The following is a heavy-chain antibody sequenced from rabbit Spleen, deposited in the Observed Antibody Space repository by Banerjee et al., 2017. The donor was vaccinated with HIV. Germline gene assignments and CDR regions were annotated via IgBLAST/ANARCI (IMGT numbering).Heavy chain of an antibody. CDR3: ARDWDL. Sequence: QSLEESGGDLVKPGASLTLTCTASGFDFSNNVVCWVRQAPGKGLEWIGYVNTGDGNTHYASWAKGRFTISKTSSTTVTLQMTTLTAADTATYFCARDWDLWGQGTLVTVS. CDR2: VNTGDGNT. J-gene: IGHJ4*01. CDR1: GFDFSNNV. V-gene: IGHV1S40*01.